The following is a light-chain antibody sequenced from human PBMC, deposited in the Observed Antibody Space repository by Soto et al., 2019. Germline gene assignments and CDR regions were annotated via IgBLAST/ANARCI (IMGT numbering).Light chain of an antibody. CDR1: SGDIGSYNR. V-gene: IGLV2-14*01. J-gene: IGLJ1*01. Sequence: QSGLTQPASVSGSPGQSITISCTGTSGDIGSYNRVSWYQQHPGKAPKLIIYEVTDRPSGVSNRFSGSKSGNTASLTISGLKAEDEAEYYCSSYTNINTRACVFGTGTKVTVL. CDR2: EVT. CDR3: SSYTNINTRACV.